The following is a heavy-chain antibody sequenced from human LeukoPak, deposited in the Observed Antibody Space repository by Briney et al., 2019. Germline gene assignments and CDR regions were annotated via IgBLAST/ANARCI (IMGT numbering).Heavy chain of an antibody. D-gene: IGHD3-3*01. CDR3: ARDRALARPWAIWDY. CDR2: INPNSGGT. J-gene: IGHJ4*02. V-gene: IGHV1-2*04. CDR1: GYTFTGHY. Sequence: ASVKVSCKASGYTFTGHYMHWVRQAPGQGLEWMGWINPNSGGTNYAQKFQGWVTMTRDTSISTAYMELSRLRSDDTAVYYCARDRALARPWAIWDYWGQGTLVTVSS.